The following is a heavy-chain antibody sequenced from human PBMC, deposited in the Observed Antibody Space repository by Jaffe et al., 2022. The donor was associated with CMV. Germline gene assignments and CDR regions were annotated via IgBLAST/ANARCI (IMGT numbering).Heavy chain of an antibody. CDR2: IYPGDSDT. D-gene: IGHD6-13*01. Sequence: EVQLVQSGAEVKKPGESLKISCKGSGYIFTSYWIGWVRQMPGKGLEWMGIIYPGDSDTKYSPSFQGQVTISADKSINTAYLQWSSLKASDTAIYYCARHLEPGSWYPRSWFGPWGQGTLVTVSS. V-gene: IGHV5-51*01. CDR1: GYIFTSYW. J-gene: IGHJ5*02. CDR3: ARHLEPGSWYPRSWFGP.